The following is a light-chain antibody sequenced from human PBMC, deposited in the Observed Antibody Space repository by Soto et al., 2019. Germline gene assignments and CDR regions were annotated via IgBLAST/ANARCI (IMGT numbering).Light chain of an antibody. CDR1: QSVSSN. V-gene: IGKV3-11*01. CDR2: DAS. J-gene: IGKJ1*01. CDR3: QQRSNWRGT. Sequence: EIVMTQSPAAVSVYPGERATLSCRASQSVSSNLAWYQQKPGQAPRLLIYDASNRATGIPARFSGSGSGTDFTLTISSLEPEDFAVYYCQQRSNWRGTFGQGTKVDIK.